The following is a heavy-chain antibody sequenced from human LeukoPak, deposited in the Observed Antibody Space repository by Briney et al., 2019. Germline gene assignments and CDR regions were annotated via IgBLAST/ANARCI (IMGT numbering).Heavy chain of an antibody. CDR3: ARGLGDYYDTSGYYYAVPAH. J-gene: IGHJ4*02. CDR2: MNPNSGDT. Sequence: ASVRVSCKASGYTFTTYDITWVRQATGQGLEWMGWMNPNSGDTAYAQKFQGRVAMTRDTSISTAYMELSSLRSEDTAVYYCARGLGDYYDTSGYYYAVPAHWGQGTLVTVSS. D-gene: IGHD3-22*01. V-gene: IGHV1-8*01. CDR1: GYTFTTYD.